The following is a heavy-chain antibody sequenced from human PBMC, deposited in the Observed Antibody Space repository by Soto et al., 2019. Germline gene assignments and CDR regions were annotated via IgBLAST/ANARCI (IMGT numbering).Heavy chain of an antibody. CDR2: IIPILGTA. D-gene: IGHD6-19*01. Sequence: QLQLVQSGAEVRKPVSSVKLSCQASGGTFSSYAISWARQSPGQGLEWMEVIIPILGTANYAQKFQARVTITADKSTGNASMDMSSMRFKHTGVYYCAEDLGDTPRDGWNLDDYWGQGTLVTVSS. CDR1: GGTFSSYA. V-gene: IGHV1-69*06. J-gene: IGHJ4*02. CDR3: AEDLGDTPRDGWNLDDY.